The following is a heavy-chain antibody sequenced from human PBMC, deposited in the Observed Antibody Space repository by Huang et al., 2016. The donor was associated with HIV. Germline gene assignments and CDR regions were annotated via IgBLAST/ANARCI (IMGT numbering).Heavy chain of an antibody. D-gene: IGHD5-18*01. CDR3: ARAKDTWDAYDI. CDR2: ISNDGSNN. V-gene: IGHV3-30-3*01. Sequence: QVQLVESGGGVVQPGRSLRLSCAASGFPFNNHAMHWVRQAPGKGLDWVAVISNDGSNNDYAYSVKGRFTISRDSAKSTLFLHMTSLRTEYTAVYYCARAKDTWDAYDIWGQGTMVIVSS. J-gene: IGHJ3*02. CDR1: GFPFNNHA.